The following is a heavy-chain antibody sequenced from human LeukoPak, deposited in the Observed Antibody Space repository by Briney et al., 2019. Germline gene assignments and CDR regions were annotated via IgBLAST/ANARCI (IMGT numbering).Heavy chain of an antibody. V-gene: IGHV1-69*04. Sequence: ASVKVSCKASGGTFSSYAISWVRQAPGQGLEWMGRIIPIFGIANYAQKSQGRVTITADKSTSTAYMELSSLRSEDTAVYYCARDGGMATINGGQGYCYGMDVWGQGTTVTVSS. CDR3: ARDGGMATINGGQGYCYGMDV. CDR2: IIPIFGIA. J-gene: IGHJ6*02. CDR1: GGTFSSYA. D-gene: IGHD5-24*01.